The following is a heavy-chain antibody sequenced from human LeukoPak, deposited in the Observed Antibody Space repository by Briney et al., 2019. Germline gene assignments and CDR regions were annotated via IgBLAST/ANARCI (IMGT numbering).Heavy chain of an antibody. CDR2: INPSGGST. V-gene: IGHV1-46*01. J-gene: IGHJ6*03. CDR1: GYTFTSYY. D-gene: IGHD6-25*01. CDR3: ARDPAHYMDV. Sequence: ASVKVSCKASGYTFTSYYMHWVRQAPGQGLEWMGIINPSGGSTSYAQKFQGRVTMTRDTSTSTVYMELSRLRSDDTAVYYCARDPAHYMDVWGKGTTVTISS.